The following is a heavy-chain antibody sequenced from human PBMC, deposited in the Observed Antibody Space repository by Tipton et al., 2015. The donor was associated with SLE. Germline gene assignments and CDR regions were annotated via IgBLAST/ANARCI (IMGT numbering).Heavy chain of an antibody. CDR2: FYYSGSA. J-gene: IGHJ4*02. D-gene: IGHD3-10*01. Sequence: TLSLTCTVSGGSIINSSYNWGWIRQPPGRGLEWIGSFYYSGSAYYNPSLKSRVNISVDTSKNQFSLKLSSVTAADTAVYYCARHIRGSVDYWGQGTLVTVSS. CDR3: ARHIRGSVDY. CDR1: GGSIINSSYN. V-gene: IGHV4-39*01.